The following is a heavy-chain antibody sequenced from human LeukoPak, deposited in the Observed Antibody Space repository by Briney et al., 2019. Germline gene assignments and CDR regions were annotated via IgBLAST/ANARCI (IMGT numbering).Heavy chain of an antibody. V-gene: IGHV3-23*01. J-gene: IGHJ4*02. Sequence: GGSLRLSCAASGFTFSSYAMSWVRQAPGKGLEWVSAISGSGGSTYYADSVKGRFTISRDNSENTLYLQMNSLRAEDTAVYYCAKYYRSRLYFDYWGQGTLVTVSS. D-gene: IGHD6-13*01. CDR2: ISGSGGST. CDR3: AKYYRSRLYFDY. CDR1: GFTFSSYA.